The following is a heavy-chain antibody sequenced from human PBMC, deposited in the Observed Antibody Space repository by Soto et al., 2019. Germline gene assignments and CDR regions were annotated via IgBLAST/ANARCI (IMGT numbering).Heavy chain of an antibody. V-gene: IGHV3-33*01. CDR3: AGGALNAHTMIVVVPTPIDY. D-gene: IGHD3-22*01. Sequence: QVQLVESGGGVVQPGRSLRLSCAASGFTFSSYGMHWVRQAPGKGLEWVAVIWYDGSNKYYADSVKGRFTISRDNSKNKLYLQMNNLRAEDTDVYYCAGGALNAHTMIVVVPTPIDYWGQGPLVIVSS. CDR1: GFTFSSYG. CDR2: IWYDGSNK. J-gene: IGHJ4*02.